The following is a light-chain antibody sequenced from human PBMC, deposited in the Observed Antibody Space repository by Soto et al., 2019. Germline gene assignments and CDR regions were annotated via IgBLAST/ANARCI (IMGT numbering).Light chain of an antibody. J-gene: IGKJ1*01. V-gene: IGKV3-20*01. CDR1: QSVNSY. CDR3: QQCGSSPWT. Sequence: EIVLTQSPATLSLSPGERATLSCRASQSVNSYLAWYQQKPGQAPRLLIYAASSRATGIPDRFSGGGSGTDFTLTISRLEPEDFAVYYCQQCGSSPWTFGQGTKVDIK. CDR2: AAS.